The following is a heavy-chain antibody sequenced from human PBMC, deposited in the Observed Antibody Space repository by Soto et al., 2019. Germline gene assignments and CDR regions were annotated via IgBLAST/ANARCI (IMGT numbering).Heavy chain of an antibody. CDR1: GFSLRNAW. CDR3: SVFMWLRRAPRYFLF. V-gene: IGHV3-15*07. D-gene: IGHD3-9*01. J-gene: IGHJ4*02. CDR2: IKSKSDGGTT. Sequence: PGGSLRLSCAASGFSLRNAWMNWVRQAPGKGLEWVGRIKSKSDGGTTDYAAPVKGRFTISSDDSQNTMFLQMNSLRTEDTAVYYCSVFMWLRRAPRYFLFWGRGVLGTVSS.